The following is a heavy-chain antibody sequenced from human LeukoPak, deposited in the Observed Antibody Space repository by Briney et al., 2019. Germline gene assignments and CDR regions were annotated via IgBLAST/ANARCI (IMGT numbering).Heavy chain of an antibody. CDR1: GGSFSGYY. Sequence: SETLSLTCAVYGGSFSGYYWSWIRQPPGKGLEWIGEINHSGSTNYNPSLKSRVTISVDTSKNQFSLKLSSVTAADTAVYYCARGKWFGPFFTRRSVDGWFDPWGQGTLVTVSS. D-gene: IGHD3-10*01. CDR2: INHSGST. V-gene: IGHV4-34*01. J-gene: IGHJ5*02. CDR3: ARGKWFGPFFTRRSVDGWFDP.